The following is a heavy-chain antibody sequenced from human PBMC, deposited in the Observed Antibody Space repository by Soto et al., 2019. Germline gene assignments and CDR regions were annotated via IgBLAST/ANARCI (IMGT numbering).Heavy chain of an antibody. CDR1: GFTFSSYA. D-gene: IGHD5-12*01. CDR3: ARVSGGYDSAFDI. Sequence: PGGSLRLSCAASGFTFSSYAMHWVRQAPGKGLEWVAVISYDGSNKYYADSVKGRFTISRDNSKNTLYLQMNSLRAEDTAVYYCARVSGGYDSAFDIWGQGTMVTVS. J-gene: IGHJ3*02. CDR2: ISYDGSNK. V-gene: IGHV3-30-3*01.